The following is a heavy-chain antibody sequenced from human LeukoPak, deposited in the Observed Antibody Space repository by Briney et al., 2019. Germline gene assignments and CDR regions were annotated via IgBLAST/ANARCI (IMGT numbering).Heavy chain of an antibody. J-gene: IGHJ3*02. V-gene: IGHV3-21*01. CDR2: ISSTSSYI. Sequence: PGGSLRLSCAASRFTFSSYSMNWVRQAPGKGLEWVSSISSTSSYIYYADSVKGRFTISRDNAKNSLYLQMNSLRAEDTAVYYCARDPLKRAFDIWGQGTMVTVSS. CDR1: RFTFSSYS. CDR3: ARDPLKRAFDI.